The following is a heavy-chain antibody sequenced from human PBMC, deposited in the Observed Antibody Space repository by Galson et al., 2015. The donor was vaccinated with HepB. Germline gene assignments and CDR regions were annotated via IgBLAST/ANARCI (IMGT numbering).Heavy chain of an antibody. J-gene: IGHJ4*02. Sequence: SLRLSCAASGFTFSSYGMHWVRQAPGKGLEWVAVIWYDGSNKYYADSVKGRFTISRDNSKNTLYLQMNSLRAEDTAVYYCARDGGSYDYYFDYWGQGTLVTVSS. V-gene: IGHV3-33*01. CDR2: IWYDGSNK. CDR3: ARDGGSYDYYFDY. CDR1: GFTFSSYG. D-gene: IGHD1-26*01.